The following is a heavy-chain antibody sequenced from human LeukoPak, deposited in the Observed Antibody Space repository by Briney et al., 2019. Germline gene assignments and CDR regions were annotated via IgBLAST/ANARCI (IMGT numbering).Heavy chain of an antibody. Sequence: GGSLRLSCAAYGFTFSSYSMNWVRQAPGKGLEWVSYISSSSSTIYYADSVKGRFTISRDNAKNSLYLQMNSLRDEDTAVYYCARDLRSYDFWSGYSTYYFDYWGQGTLVTVSS. V-gene: IGHV3-48*02. CDR3: ARDLRSYDFWSGYSTYYFDY. CDR1: GFTFSSYS. CDR2: ISSSSSTI. J-gene: IGHJ4*02. D-gene: IGHD3-3*01.